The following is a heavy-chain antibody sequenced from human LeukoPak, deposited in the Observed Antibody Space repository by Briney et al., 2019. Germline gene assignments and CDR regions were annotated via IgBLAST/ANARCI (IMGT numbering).Heavy chain of an antibody. V-gene: IGHV4-39*01. D-gene: IGHD5-18*01. CDR1: GGSISSSPYY. CDR3: ARLGRRYSGGSYFDY. J-gene: IGHJ4*02. Sequence: NSSETLSLTCTVSGGSISSSPYYWGWIRQPPGKGLEWIGNIYYSGSTYYNPSLKTRVTISVDTSKNQFSLKLTSVTAADTAVYYCARLGRRYSGGSYFDYWGQGTLVTVSS. CDR2: IYYSGST.